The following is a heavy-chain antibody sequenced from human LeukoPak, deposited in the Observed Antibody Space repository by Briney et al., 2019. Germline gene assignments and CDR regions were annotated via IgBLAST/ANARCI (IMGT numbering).Heavy chain of an antibody. CDR1: GFTFSNLG. V-gene: IGHV3-30*18. CDR2: ISYDGSNK. CDR3: AKGWYSIDS. D-gene: IGHD6-13*01. Sequence: GGSLRLSCAASGFTFSNLGMHWVRQAPGKGLEWVAVISYDGSNKYYADSVKGRFTISRDNSKNTLYLQMNSLKTEDTAVYYCAKGWYSIDSWGQGTLVTVSS. J-gene: IGHJ4*02.